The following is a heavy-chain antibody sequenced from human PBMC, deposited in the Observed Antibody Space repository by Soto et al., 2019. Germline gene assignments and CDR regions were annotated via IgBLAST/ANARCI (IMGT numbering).Heavy chain of an antibody. CDR3: ARVGTGTTFGWFDP. CDR1: GGTFSSYA. CDR2: IIPIFGTA. J-gene: IGHJ5*02. Sequence: QVQLVQSGAEVKKPGSSVKVSCKASGGTFSSYAISWVQQAPGQGLEWMGGIIPIFGTANYAQKFQGRVTITAAESTSTAYMELSILRSEDTAVYYCARVGTGTTFGWFDPWGQGTLVPVSS. V-gene: IGHV1-69*01. D-gene: IGHD1-1*01.